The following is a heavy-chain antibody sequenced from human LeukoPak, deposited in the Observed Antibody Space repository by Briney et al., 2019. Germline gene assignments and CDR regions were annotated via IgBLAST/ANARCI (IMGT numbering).Heavy chain of an antibody. CDR1: GYTFTSYD. CDR2: ISAYNGNT. V-gene: IGHV1-18*01. Sequence: ASVKVSCKASGYTFTSYDINWVRQAPGQGLEWMGWISAYNGNTNYAQKLQGRVTMTTDTSTSTAYMELRSLRSDDTAVYYCARDWDRTVTTGYWGQGTLVTVSS. CDR3: ARDWDRTVTTGY. J-gene: IGHJ4*02. D-gene: IGHD4-17*01.